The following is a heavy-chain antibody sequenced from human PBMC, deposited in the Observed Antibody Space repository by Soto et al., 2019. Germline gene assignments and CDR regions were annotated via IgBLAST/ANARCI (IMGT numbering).Heavy chain of an antibody. CDR3: VKEASSTYYGMDV. Sequence: PGGSLRLSCAVSGFTFHDYAMHWVRQVPGKGLEWVSGISWNSGTIDYADSVKGRFTISRDNAKNSLYLQMNSLRAEDTALYYCVKEASSTYYGMDVWGQGTTVTVSS. V-gene: IGHV3-9*01. D-gene: IGHD3-10*01. CDR2: ISWNSGTI. J-gene: IGHJ6*02. CDR1: GFTFHDYA.